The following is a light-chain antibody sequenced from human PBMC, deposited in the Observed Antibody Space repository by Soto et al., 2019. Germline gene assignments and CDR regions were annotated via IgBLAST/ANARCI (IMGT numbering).Light chain of an antibody. Sequence: DIVMTQSPDSLAVSLGERATINCKSSQSVLYSLNNQNYLAWYQQKPGQPPKLLIYWASTRESGVPDRFSGSGSGTDFTLTISSLQAEDVAVYYCQQYYRIPRTFGQGTKVDIK. CDR2: WAS. CDR1: QSVLYSLNNQNY. V-gene: IGKV4-1*01. J-gene: IGKJ1*01. CDR3: QQYYRIPRT.